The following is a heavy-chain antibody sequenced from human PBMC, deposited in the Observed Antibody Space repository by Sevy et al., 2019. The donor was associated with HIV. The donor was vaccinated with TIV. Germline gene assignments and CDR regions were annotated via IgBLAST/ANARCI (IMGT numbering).Heavy chain of an antibody. CDR2: ISGSSSYI. D-gene: IGHD4-17*01. CDR3: ARDMFGAPDYGGTMN. J-gene: IGHJ4*02. V-gene: IGHV3-21*01. CDR1: GFNFNIYS. Sequence: GGSLRLSCAASGFNFNIYSMNWVRQAPGKGLEWVSSISGSSSYIFYADSVKGRFTISRDNAKNSLYLQMNSLRAEDTAVYYCARDMFGAPDYGGTMNWGQGTLVTVSS.